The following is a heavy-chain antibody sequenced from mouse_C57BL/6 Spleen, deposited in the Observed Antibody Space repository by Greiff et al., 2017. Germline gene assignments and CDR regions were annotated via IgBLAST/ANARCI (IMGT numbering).Heavy chain of an antibody. Sequence: VQLQPSGPELVKPGASVKISCKASGYAFSSSWMNWVKQRPGKGLEWIGRLYPGDGDTNYNGKFKGKATLTADKSSSTAYMQLSSLTSEDSAVYFCARYGNSYYFDYWGQGTTLTVSS. J-gene: IGHJ2*01. V-gene: IGHV1-82*01. CDR1: GYAFSSSW. CDR3: ARYGNSYYFDY. CDR2: LYPGDGDT. D-gene: IGHD2-1*01.